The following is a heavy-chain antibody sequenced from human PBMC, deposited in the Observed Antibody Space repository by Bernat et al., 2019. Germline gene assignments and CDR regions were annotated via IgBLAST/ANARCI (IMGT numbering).Heavy chain of an antibody. V-gene: IGHV4-39*01. CDR3: ARVAPHWGDI. D-gene: IGHD7-27*01. CDR2: IYYSGST. J-gene: IGHJ3*02. CDR1: GGSISRRRYY. Sequence: QLQLQESVPGLVKPSEPLSLPCTVSGGSISRRRYYWGWLRQPPGKGLEWIGSIYYSGSTYYNPSLKSRVTISVDTSKNQFSLKLSSVTAADTAVYYCARVAPHWGDIWGQGTMVTVSS.